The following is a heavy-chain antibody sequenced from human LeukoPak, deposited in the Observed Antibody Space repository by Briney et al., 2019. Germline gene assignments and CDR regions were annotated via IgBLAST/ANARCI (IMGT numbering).Heavy chain of an antibody. CDR3: ASLRRNYDVVY. J-gene: IGHJ4*02. Sequence: GGSLRLSCAASGFTFSSYSMNWVRQAPGKGLEWVSSISSSSSYIYYADSVKGRFTISRDNAKDSLYLQMNSLRAEDTAVYYCASLRRNYDVVYWGQGTLVTVSS. CDR2: ISSSSSYI. CDR1: GFTFSSYS. D-gene: IGHD3-22*01. V-gene: IGHV3-21*01.